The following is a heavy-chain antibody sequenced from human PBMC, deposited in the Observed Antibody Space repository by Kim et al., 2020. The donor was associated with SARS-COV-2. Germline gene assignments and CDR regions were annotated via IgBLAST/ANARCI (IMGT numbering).Heavy chain of an antibody. CDR2: INSDGSTT. Sequence: GGSLRLSCAASGFTFSSYWMHWVRQAPGKGLVWVSRINSDGSTTSYADSVKGRFTISRDNAKSTLYLQMNSLRAEDTAVYYCASRRYTGTYYYFDYWGQGTLVHRLL. CDR1: GFTFSSYW. CDR3: ASRRYTGTYYYFDY. V-gene: IGHV3-74*01. J-gene: IGHJ4*02. D-gene: IGHD1-26*01.